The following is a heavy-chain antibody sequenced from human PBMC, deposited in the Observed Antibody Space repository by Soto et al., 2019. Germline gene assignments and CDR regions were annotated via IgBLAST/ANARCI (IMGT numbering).Heavy chain of an antibody. CDR3: AKGSSSTQFLNYYFYHMDV. V-gene: IGHV3-23*01. J-gene: IGHJ6*03. D-gene: IGHD2-2*01. CDR2: IGGSGAYT. Sequence: LLESGGGLVQPGGSLRLSCVASGLSFPNYAMNWVRQAPGKGLEWVSGIGGSGAYTYYADSVKGRFTISRDNSKNTVYLQMNSLRGEDTAVYYCAKGSSSTQFLNYYFYHMDVWGKGTTVCVSS. CDR1: GLSFPNYA.